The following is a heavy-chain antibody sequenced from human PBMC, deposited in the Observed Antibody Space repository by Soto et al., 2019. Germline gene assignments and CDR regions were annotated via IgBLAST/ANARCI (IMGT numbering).Heavy chain of an antibody. V-gene: IGHV1-69*13. CDR2: IIPIFGTA. CDR3: ARGESSTEPKDYYYYGMDV. D-gene: IGHD6-13*01. Sequence: SVKVSCKASGGTFSSYAISWVRQAPGQGLEWMGGIIPIFGTANYAQKFQGRVTITADESTSTAYMELSSLRSEDTAVYYCARGESSTEPKDYYYYGMDVWGQGTTVTVSS. J-gene: IGHJ6*02. CDR1: GGTFSSYA.